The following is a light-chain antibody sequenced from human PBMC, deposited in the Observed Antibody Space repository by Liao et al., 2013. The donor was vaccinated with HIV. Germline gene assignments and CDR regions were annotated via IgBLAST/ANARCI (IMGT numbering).Light chain of an antibody. CDR1: KLGDKY. Sequence: YELTQPPSVSVSPGQTATITCSGDKLGDKYAFWYRQKPGQSPVLVIYQDTKRPSGIPERFSGSDSGNTATLTISGTQAMDEADYYCQAWDSSTGVFGGGTKLTVL. V-gene: IGLV3-1*01. J-gene: IGLJ3*02. CDR3: QAWDSSTGV. CDR2: QDT.